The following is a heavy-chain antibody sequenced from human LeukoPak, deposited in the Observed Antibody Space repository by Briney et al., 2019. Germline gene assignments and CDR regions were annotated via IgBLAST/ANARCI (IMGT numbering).Heavy chain of an antibody. V-gene: IGHV3-53*01. J-gene: IGHJ4*02. CDR1: GFPVSSNY. CDR2: IYSGGSP. CDR3: EDGIRDCSGGSCIDY. Sequence: GGSLGLSCAATGFPVSSNYMSWVRQAPGKELNWISVIYSGGSPYYADSVKGRFTISRDNSRNTLYLQMNSLRAEDTFFFQAEDGIRDCSGGSCIDYWGQGTLVTVSS. D-gene: IGHD2-15*01.